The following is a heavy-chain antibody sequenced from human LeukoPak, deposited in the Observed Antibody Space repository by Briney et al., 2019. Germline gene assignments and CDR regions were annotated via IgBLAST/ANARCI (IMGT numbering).Heavy chain of an antibody. CDR2: IQFDGSDE. J-gene: IGHJ4*02. CDR1: GFIFSTYG. V-gene: IGHV3-30*02. CDR3: AEDQQLQPFHY. Sequence: HSGGSLRLSCVASGFIFSTYGMHRVRQAPGKGLEWVAFIQFDGSDEHYADSVKGRFTISRDNSKNTLYLQMNSLRAEDTSVYYCAEDQQLQPFHYWGQGTLVAVSS. D-gene: IGHD4-11*01.